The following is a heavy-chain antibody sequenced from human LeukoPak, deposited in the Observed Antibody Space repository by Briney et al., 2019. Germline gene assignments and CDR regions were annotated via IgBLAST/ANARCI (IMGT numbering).Heavy chain of an antibody. J-gene: IGHJ3*02. CDR1: GFTVSSNY. CDR3: AYENKRSSAFDI. V-gene: IGHV3-66*01. CDR2: IYRGGST. Sequence: GGSLRLSCAAPGFTVSSNYMSWVRQAPGKGLEWVSVIYRGGSTYYADSVKGRFTISRDNSKNTLYLQMNSLRAEDTAVYYCAYENKRSSAFDIGGQGTMVTVSS. D-gene: IGHD5-12*01.